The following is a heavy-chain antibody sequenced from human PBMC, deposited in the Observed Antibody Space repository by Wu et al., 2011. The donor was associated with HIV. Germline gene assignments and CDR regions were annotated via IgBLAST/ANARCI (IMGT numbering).Heavy chain of an antibody. J-gene: IGHJ2*01. CDR1: GGTFSSYV. Sequence: QVQLVQSGAEVKEPGVLGEGSPARASGGTFSSYVINWVRQAPGQGLEWMGRIIPMFGTTNYAQKFQGRVTITADESTSTAYMELSNVRSEDTAVYYCARDGSYGHWYLDLWGRGTLVTVSS. V-gene: IGHV1-69*15. D-gene: IGHD5-18*01. CDR2: IIPMFGTT. CDR3: ARDGSYGHWYLDL.